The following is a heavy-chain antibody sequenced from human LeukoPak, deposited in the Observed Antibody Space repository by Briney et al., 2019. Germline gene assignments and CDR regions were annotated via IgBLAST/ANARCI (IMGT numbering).Heavy chain of an antibody. CDR2: IYYTGTT. CDR3: ARLGSGPNWFDP. CDR1: GASITSYY. Sequence: SETLSLSCTVSGASITSYYWTWIRQPPGKGLEWLGHIYYTGTTNYNPSLKSRVTISVDTSKNQFSLRLTSVTAADTAVYFCARLGSGPNWFDPWGQGTLVTASS. J-gene: IGHJ5*02. V-gene: IGHV4-59*01. D-gene: IGHD3-16*01.